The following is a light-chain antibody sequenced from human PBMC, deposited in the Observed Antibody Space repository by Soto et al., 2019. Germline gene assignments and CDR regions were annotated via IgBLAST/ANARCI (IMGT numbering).Light chain of an antibody. Sequence: QSVLTQPPSVSAAPGQKVTISCSGSSSNIGNNYVSWYQQLPGTAPKLLIYYSNKRAAGIPDRFSGSESGTSATLGITGLQTGDEADYYCGRWDSRLSTYVFGTGTKVTVL. V-gene: IGLV1-51*01. CDR3: GRWDSRLSTYV. CDR1: SSNIGNNY. CDR2: YSN. J-gene: IGLJ1*01.